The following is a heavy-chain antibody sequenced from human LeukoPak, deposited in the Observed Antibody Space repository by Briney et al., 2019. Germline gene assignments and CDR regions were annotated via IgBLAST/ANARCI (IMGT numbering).Heavy chain of an antibody. V-gene: IGHV1-2*04. CDR1: GYIFTSYY. CDR3: ARAYHDSSGYYWDAFDI. J-gene: IGHJ3*02. CDR2: INPNSGGT. D-gene: IGHD3-22*01. Sequence: ASVKVSCKASGYIFTSYYIHWVRQAPGQGLEWMGWINPNSGGTNYAQKFQGWVTMTRDTSISTAYMELSRLRSDDTAVYYCARAYHDSSGYYWDAFDIWGQGTMVTVSS.